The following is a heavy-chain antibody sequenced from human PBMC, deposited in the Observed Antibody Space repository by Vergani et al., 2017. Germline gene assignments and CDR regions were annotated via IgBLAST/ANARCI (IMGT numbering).Heavy chain of an antibody. CDR2: LSASDRRT. CDR3: AKVGRSEVAGTFGAFVI. Sequence: EVQLLESGGDLVQPGGSLRLSCAASGCTFIMHAMSWVRQAPGKGLEWVSTLSASDRRTHYAESVKGRFTISRDNSKNTLFLHMNSLRPEDTAVYYCAKVGRSEVAGTFGAFVIWGRGTMVAVSS. J-gene: IGHJ3*02. D-gene: IGHD6-19*01. CDR1: GCTFIMHA. V-gene: IGHV3-23*01.